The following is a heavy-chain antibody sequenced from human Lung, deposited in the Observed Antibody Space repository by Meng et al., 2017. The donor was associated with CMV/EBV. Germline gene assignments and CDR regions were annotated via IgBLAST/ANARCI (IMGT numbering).Heavy chain of an antibody. D-gene: IGHD3-10*01. CDR3: ATTMVRGLGGVDI. J-gene: IGHJ3*02. Sequence: SCAASGFTFSSYAMHWVRQAPGKGLEWVAVISYDGSNKYYADSVKGRFTISRDNSKNTLYLQMNSLRAEDTAVYYCATTMVRGLGGVDIWGQGTMVTVSS. V-gene: IGHV3-30*04. CDR2: ISYDGSNK. CDR1: GFTFSSYA.